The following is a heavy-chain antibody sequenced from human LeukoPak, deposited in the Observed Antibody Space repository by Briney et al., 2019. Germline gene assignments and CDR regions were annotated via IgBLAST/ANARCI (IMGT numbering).Heavy chain of an antibody. D-gene: IGHD3-22*01. V-gene: IGHV4-34*01. Sequence: SETLSLTCAVYGGSFSGYYWSWIRQPPGKGLEWIGEINHSGSTNYNPSLKSRVTISVDTSKNQFSLKLSSVTAADTAVYHCARRITMIVVVRGYFDYWGQGTLVTVSS. CDR2: INHSGST. CDR1: GGSFSGYY. J-gene: IGHJ4*02. CDR3: ARRITMIVVVRGYFDY.